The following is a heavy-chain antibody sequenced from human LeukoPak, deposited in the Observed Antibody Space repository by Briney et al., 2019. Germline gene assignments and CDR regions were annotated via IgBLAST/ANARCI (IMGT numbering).Heavy chain of an antibody. D-gene: IGHD5-24*01. J-gene: IGHJ4*02. V-gene: IGHV3-23*01. CDR1: GFSFSTYA. Sequence: GGSLRLSCAASGFSFSTYAMSWVRQAPGKGLEWVSAMSGSGGTTYYADSVKGRFAISRDNSKNTQDLQMKSLRAEDTAVYYCAKEGTISGYFDYWGQGTLVTVSS. CDR2: MSGSGGTT. CDR3: AKEGTISGYFDY.